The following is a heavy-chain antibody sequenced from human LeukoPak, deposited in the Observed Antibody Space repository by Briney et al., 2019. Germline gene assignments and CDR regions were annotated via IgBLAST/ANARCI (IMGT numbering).Heavy chain of an antibody. CDR2: INPSGGST. J-gene: IGHJ4*02. CDR1: GYTFTSYY. CDR3: ATWGLAVAGTFDY. Sequence: ASVKVSCKGSGYTFTSYYMHWVRQAPGQGLEWMGIINPSGGSTSYAQKFQGRVTMTEDTSTDTAYMELSSLRSEDTAVYYCATWGLAVAGTFDYWGQGTLVTVSS. V-gene: IGHV1-46*01. D-gene: IGHD6-19*01.